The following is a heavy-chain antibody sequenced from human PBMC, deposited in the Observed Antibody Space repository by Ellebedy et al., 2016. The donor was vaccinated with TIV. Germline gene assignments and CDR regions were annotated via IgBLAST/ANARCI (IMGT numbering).Heavy chain of an antibody. CDR2: VKTDGSST. CDR1: GFTLSSYW. Sequence: GESLKISCAASGFTLSSYWMHWVRQAPGKGLVWVSRVKTDGSSTSYADSVKGRFIISRDNAKNTLYLQMDSLRAEDTAVYYCARGERAYGMDVWGQGTTVTVSS. J-gene: IGHJ6*02. D-gene: IGHD1-1*01. V-gene: IGHV3-74*01. CDR3: ARGERAYGMDV.